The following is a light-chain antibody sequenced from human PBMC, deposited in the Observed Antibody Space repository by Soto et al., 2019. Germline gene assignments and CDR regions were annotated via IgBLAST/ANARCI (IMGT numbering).Light chain of an antibody. J-gene: IGLJ1*01. CDR1: SSDVGSNNR. CDR3: SSFTTSSTYV. Sequence: QCVLTQPPSVSGAPGQSLPISCSGSSSDVGSNNRVSWYQQSPGTAPKLMIYDVTNRPSGVPDRFSGSKSGNTASLTISGLQAEDEADYYCSSFTTSSTYVFGTGTKVTVL. V-gene: IGLV2-18*02. CDR2: DVT.